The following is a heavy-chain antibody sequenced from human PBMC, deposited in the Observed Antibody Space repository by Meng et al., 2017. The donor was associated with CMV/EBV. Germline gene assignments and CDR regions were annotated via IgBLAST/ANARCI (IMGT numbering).Heavy chain of an antibody. D-gene: IGHD3-10*01. CDR2: ISSSSSYI. Sequence: LSLTCAASGFTFSSYSMNWVRQAPGKELEWVSSISSSSSYIYYADSVKGRFTISRDNAKNTLYLQMNSLRAEDTAVYYCARGGANMVRGLLDWFDPWGQGTLVTVSS. V-gene: IGHV3-21*01. CDR3: ARGGANMVRGLLDWFDP. CDR1: GFTFSSYS. J-gene: IGHJ5*02.